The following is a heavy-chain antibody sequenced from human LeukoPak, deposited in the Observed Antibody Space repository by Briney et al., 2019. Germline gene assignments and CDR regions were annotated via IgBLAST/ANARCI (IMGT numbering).Heavy chain of an antibody. CDR2: ISGGGGTT. D-gene: IGHD6-13*01. CDR1: GLTFSTYA. V-gene: IGHV3-23*01. Sequence: GGSLRLSWAASGLTFSTYAMIWVRQARGKGLEWVSAISGGGGTTYYADSVKGRFSISRDNSKNTLYLQMNSLRVEDTAVYYCARDGGSSNWVPWFEPWGQGTLVTVSS. J-gene: IGHJ5*02. CDR3: ARDGGSSNWVPWFEP.